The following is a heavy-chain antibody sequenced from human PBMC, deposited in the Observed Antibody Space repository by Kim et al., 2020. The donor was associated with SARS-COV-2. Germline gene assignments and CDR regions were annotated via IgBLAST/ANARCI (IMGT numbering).Heavy chain of an antibody. CDR1: GYTLTELS. V-gene: IGHV1-24*01. CDR3: ATAGYFDWLGARNYGMDV. J-gene: IGHJ6*02. D-gene: IGHD3-9*01. CDR2: FDPEDGET. Sequence: ASVKVSCKVSGYTLTELSMHWVRQAPGKGLEWMGGFDPEDGETIYAQKFQGRVTMTEDTSTDTAYMELSSLRSEDTAVYYCATAGYFDWLGARNYGMDVWGQGTTVTVSS.